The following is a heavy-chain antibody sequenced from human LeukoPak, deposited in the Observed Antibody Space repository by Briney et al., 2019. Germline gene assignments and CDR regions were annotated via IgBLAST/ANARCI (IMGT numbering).Heavy chain of an antibody. CDR2: IYYSGST. CDR1: GGSISSGGYY. J-gene: IGHJ4*02. CDR3: ARERDYYDSSGYY. Sequence: PSETLSLTCTVSGGSISSGGYYWSWIRQHPGKGLEWIGYIYYSGSTYYNPSLKSRVTISVDTFKNQFSLKLSSVTAADTAVYYCARERDYYDSSGYYWGQGTLVTVSS. V-gene: IGHV4-31*03. D-gene: IGHD3-22*01.